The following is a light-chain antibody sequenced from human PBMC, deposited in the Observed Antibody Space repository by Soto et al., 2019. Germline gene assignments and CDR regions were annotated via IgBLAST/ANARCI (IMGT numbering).Light chain of an antibody. V-gene: IGKV1-13*02. CDR3: QQFNRYPFT. J-gene: IGKJ3*01. Sequence: AIQLTQSPSSLSASVGDRFTITCRASQGISSALAWYQQKPGQAPKLLIYDASSLESGVPSRFSGSGSGTDFTLTISSLQPEDFATYYGQQFNRYPFTFGPGTKVDIQ. CDR2: DAS. CDR1: QGISSA.